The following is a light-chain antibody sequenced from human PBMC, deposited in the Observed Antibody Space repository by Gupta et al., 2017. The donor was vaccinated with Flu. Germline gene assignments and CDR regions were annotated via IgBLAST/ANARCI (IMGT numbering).Light chain of an antibody. CDR1: SSNIGAGYD. Sequence: QSVLTQPPSVSGAPGQRVTISCTGSSSNIGAGYDVHWYQQLPGTAPKLLIYGNSNRPSGVPERFSGSKSGTSASLTITGLQAEDEADYYCQYYDSSSSSCVFGGGTKLTVL. CDR3: QYYDSSSSSCV. CDR2: GNS. V-gene: IGLV1-40*01. J-gene: IGLJ3*02.